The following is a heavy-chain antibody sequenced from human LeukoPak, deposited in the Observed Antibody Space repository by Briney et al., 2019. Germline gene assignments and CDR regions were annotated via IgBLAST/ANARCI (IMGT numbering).Heavy chain of an antibody. J-gene: IGHJ6*02. Sequence: SVKVSCKASGGTFSTYEINWVRQAPGQGLEWLGRIIPVLNIANYAQRFQGRVTITADKSTNTAYMGLSGLRSEDTATYYCARRSDTGVVPHHSYYCFDVWGQGTAVTVS. CDR1: GGTFSTYE. D-gene: IGHD5-18*01. CDR3: ARRSDTGVVPHHSYYCFDV. V-gene: IGHV1-69*04. CDR2: IIPVLNIA.